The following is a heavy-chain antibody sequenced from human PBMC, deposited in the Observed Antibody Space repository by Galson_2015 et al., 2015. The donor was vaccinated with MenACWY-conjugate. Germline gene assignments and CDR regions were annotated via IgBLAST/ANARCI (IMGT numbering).Heavy chain of an antibody. CDR2: IYYSGST. V-gene: IGHV4-59*08. J-gene: IGHJ4*02. CDR1: GGSISSYY. D-gene: IGHD3-10*01. Sequence: SETLSLTCTVSGGSISSYYWSWIRQPPGKGLEWIGYIYYSGSTNYNPSLKSRVTISVDTSKNQFSLKLSSVTAADTAVYYCARHWDGSGSYAFFDYWGQGTLVTVSS. CDR3: ARHWDGSGSYAFFDY.